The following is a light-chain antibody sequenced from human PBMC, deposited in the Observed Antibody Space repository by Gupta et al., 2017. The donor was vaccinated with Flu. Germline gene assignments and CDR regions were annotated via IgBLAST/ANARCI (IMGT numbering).Light chain of an antibody. CDR1: QNITSY. J-gene: IGKJ1*01. CDR2: GAS. V-gene: IGKV1-39*01. Sequence: DRVNLSSRASQNITSYLYVYQQKSGKHPKLVVYGASSLQSGVPSRFIASGSGTDFTLTISSLQPEDFATDYCQERFIALMWTFGQGTKVEVK. CDR3: QERFIALMWT.